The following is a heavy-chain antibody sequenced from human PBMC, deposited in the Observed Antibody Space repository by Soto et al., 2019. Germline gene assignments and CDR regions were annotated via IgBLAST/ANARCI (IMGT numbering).Heavy chain of an antibody. Sequence: SEALSLTCAVYGGAFSGYYWSWIRQPPGKGLEWIGEINHSGSTNYNPSLKSRVTISVDTSKNQFSLKLSSVTAADTAVYYCARRLRNYDILTGPLSWGYYFDYWGQGTLVTVSS. CDR2: INHSGST. CDR3: ARRLRNYDILTGPLSWGYYFDY. V-gene: IGHV4-34*01. J-gene: IGHJ4*02. CDR1: GGAFSGYY. D-gene: IGHD3-9*01.